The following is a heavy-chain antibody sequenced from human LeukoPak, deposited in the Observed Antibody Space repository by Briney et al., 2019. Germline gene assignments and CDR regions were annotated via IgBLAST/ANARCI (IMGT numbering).Heavy chain of an antibody. V-gene: IGHV5-51*01. CDR3: ARQLDYYYYYMDV. J-gene: IGHJ6*03. CDR2: IYPGDSDT. CDR1: GYSFTSYW. D-gene: IGHD6-13*01. Sequence: GESLKISCKGSGYSFTSYWIGWVRQMPGKGLEWKGIIYPGDSDTRYSPSFQGQVTISADKSISTAYLQWSSLKASDTAMYYCARQLDYYYYYMDVWGKGTTVTVSS.